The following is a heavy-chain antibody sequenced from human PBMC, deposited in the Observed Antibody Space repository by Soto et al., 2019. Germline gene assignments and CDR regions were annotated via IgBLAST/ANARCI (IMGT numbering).Heavy chain of an antibody. V-gene: IGHV1-18*01. D-gene: IGHD6-19*01. CDR2: ISFYNGHT. J-gene: IGHJ4*02. CDR3: ASATSIAVAGKET. CDR1: GDTVTKYG. Sequence: QVQLVQSGGEVKKPGASVKVSCKASGDTVTKYGISWVRQAPGQGPEGLGWISFYNGHTNYALKFQDRITFTTDTSTSTASMELRSLTSDDTAVYYCASATSIAVAGKETWGQGTLVTVSS.